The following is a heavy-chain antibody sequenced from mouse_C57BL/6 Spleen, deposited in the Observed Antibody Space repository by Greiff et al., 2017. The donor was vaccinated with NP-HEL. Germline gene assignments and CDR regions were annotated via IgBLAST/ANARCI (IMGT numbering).Heavy chain of an antibody. V-gene: IGHV1-81*01. CDR2: IYPRSGNT. D-gene: IGHD1-1*01. CDR3: ARATVVATRYFDV. J-gene: IGHJ1*03. Sequence: VKLMESGAELARPGASVKLSCKASGYTFTSYGISWVKQRTGQGLEWIGEIYPRSGNTYYNEKFKGKATLTADKSSSTAYMELRSLTSEDSAVYFCARATVVATRYFDVWGTGTTVTVSS. CDR1: GYTFTSYG.